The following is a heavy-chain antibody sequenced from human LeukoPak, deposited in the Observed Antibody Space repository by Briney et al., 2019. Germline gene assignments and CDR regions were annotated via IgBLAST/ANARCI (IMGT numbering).Heavy chain of an antibody. CDR2: ISAYNGNT. J-gene: IGHJ4*02. CDR3: ARVRDGYRGYYFDY. Sequence: ASVKVSCKASGYTFTSYAMNWVRQAPGQGLEWMGWISAYNGNTNYAQKLQGRVTMTTDTSTSTAYMELRSLRSDDTAVYYCARVRDGYRGYYFDYWGQGTLVTVSS. CDR1: GYTFTSYA. D-gene: IGHD5-24*01. V-gene: IGHV1-18*01.